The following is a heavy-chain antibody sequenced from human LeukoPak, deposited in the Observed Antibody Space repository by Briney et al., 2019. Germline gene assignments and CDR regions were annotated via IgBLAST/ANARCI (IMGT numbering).Heavy chain of an antibody. D-gene: IGHD2-15*01. CDR3: ARYSDDYYYGMDV. V-gene: IGHV3-23*01. CDR2: ISGSGGST. J-gene: IGHJ6*02. CDR1: GFTFSSYA. Sequence: GGSLRLSCAASGFTFSSYAMSWVRQAPGKGLEWVSAISGSGGSTYYADSVKGRFTISRDNSKNTLYLQMNSLRAEDTAVYYCARYSDDYYYGMDVWGQGTTVTVSS.